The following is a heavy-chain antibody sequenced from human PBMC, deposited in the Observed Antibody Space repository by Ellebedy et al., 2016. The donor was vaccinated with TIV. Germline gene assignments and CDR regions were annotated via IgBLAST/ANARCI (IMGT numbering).Heavy chain of an antibody. Sequence: GESLKISCKGSGYSFTSYWIGWVRQMPGKGLEWMGNIYPGDSDTRYSPSFQGQVTISADKSINTAYLQWSSLKASDTAMYYCARQAMDYYGSGSYEGGFGWFDPWGQGTLVTVSS. V-gene: IGHV5-51*01. D-gene: IGHD3-10*01. CDR1: GYSFTSYW. J-gene: IGHJ5*02. CDR3: ARQAMDYYGSGSYEGGFGWFDP. CDR2: IYPGDSDT.